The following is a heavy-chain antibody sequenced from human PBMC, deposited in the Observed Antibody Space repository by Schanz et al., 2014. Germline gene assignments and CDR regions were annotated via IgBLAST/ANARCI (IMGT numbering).Heavy chain of an antibody. D-gene: IGHD6-6*01. CDR2: VNPSVRGT. CDR1: GYTLSAYS. CDR3: GRGFSRSYIDF. V-gene: IGHV1-46*03. Sequence: QVQLVQSGTQVKKPGASVKVSCKASGYTLSAYSLHWVRQAPGQGLEWMGIVNPSVRGTHFAREFQGRVTVTSDTSTSTVYMELSSLRSEDTAVYYCGRGFSRSYIDFWGQGTLXTVSS. J-gene: IGHJ4*02.